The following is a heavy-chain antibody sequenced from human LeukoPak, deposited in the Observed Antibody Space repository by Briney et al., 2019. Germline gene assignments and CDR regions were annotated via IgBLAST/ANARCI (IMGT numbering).Heavy chain of an antibody. Sequence: GGSLRLSCAASGFTFSSYSMNWVRQAPGKGREWVSYTSSSSSNIYYADSVKGRFTISRDNGKNSLYLQMNSLRAEDTAVYYCASQLGDASDIWGQGTMVTVSS. D-gene: IGHD6-13*01. V-gene: IGHV3-48*01. CDR2: TSSSSSNI. CDR1: GFTFSSYS. CDR3: ASQLGDASDI. J-gene: IGHJ3*02.